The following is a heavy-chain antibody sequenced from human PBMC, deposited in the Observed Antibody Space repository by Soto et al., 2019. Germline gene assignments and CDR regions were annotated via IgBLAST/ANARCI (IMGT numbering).Heavy chain of an antibody. CDR2: IVTLFGTA. D-gene: IGHD4-17*01. V-gene: IGHV1-69*01. J-gene: IGHJ4*02. CDR3: ARKVGYGDFSAALLD. CDR1: GGTFSSHS. Sequence: VQLMQSGAEVKQPGSSVKVSCEASGGTFSSHSINWVRQAPGQGLEWMGGIVTLFGTANYAQNFQGRVTITADQSTSTVYMDLSSLRSDDTAVYYCARKVGYGDFSAALLDWGQGTLVTVSS.